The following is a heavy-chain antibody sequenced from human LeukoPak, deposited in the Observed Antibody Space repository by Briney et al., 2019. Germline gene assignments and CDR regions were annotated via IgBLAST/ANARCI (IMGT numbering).Heavy chain of an antibody. V-gene: IGHV4-31*03. J-gene: IGHJ4*02. D-gene: IGHD3-22*01. CDR1: GGSISSGGYY. Sequence: SETLSLTCTVSGGSISSGGYYWSWIRQHPGKGLEWIGYIYYSGSTYYNPSLKSRVTISVDTSKNQFSLKLSSVTAADTAVYYCARAHYYDSSKDYWGQGTLVTVSS. CDR2: IYYSGST. CDR3: ARAHYYDSSKDY.